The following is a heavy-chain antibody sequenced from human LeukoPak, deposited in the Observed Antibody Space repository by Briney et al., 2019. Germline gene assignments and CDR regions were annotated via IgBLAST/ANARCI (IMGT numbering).Heavy chain of an antibody. Sequence: SVKVSCKASGYTFTGYYMHWVRQAPGQGLEWMGWINPNSGGTNYAQKFKGWVTLTRDTSVNTTYMELSRLTSDVTAVYFCARGTPGSYLGYWGQGTLVTVSP. CDR2: INPNSGGT. V-gene: IGHV1-2*04. J-gene: IGHJ4*02. CDR3: ARGTPGSYLGY. CDR1: GYTFTGYY. D-gene: IGHD3-16*02.